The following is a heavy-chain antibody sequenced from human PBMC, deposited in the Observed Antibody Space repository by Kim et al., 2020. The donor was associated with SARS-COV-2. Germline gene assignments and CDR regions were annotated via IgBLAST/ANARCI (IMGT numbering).Heavy chain of an antibody. D-gene: IGHD3-9*01. V-gene: IGHV4-39*02. CDR2: IDYSGNA. Sequence: SETLSLTCTVSGGPIRNTGATWGWIRQSPGKGLDWIATIDYSGNAYYNSSLRSRATVSINTSKSHSSLILSSVTAADTAIYYCSRLPTGYPNWFDSWGQG. CDR1: GGPIRNTGAT. CDR3: SRLPTGYPNWFDS. J-gene: IGHJ5*02.